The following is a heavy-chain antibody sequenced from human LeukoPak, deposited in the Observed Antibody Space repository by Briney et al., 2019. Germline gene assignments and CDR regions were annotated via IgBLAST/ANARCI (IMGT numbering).Heavy chain of an antibody. D-gene: IGHD3-22*01. CDR1: GYTFIDYY. J-gene: IGHJ3*02. CDR3: AREYYDTSGSKYAFDI. V-gene: IGHV1-2*02. Sequence: ASVKVSCKSSGYTFIDYYIHWVRQAPGQGLEWMGCIDPDSGGTKFAQQSQGRVALTRDTSIRTAYMELSRLTSDDTAIYYCAREYYDTSGSKYAFDIWGQGTMVTVSS. CDR2: IDPDSGGT.